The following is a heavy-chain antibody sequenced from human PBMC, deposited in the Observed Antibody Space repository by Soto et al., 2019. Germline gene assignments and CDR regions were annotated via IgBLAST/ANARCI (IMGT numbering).Heavy chain of an antibody. CDR3: AKGPQKSRITMVRGVINAFDI. CDR1: GFTFSSYA. D-gene: IGHD3-10*01. Sequence: GGSLRLSCAASGFTFSSYAMSWVRQAPGKGLEWVSAISGSGGSTYYADSVKGRFTISRDNSKNTLYLQMNSLRAEDTAVYYCAKGPQKSRITMVRGVINAFDIWGQGTMVTVSS. V-gene: IGHV3-23*01. CDR2: ISGSGGST. J-gene: IGHJ3*02.